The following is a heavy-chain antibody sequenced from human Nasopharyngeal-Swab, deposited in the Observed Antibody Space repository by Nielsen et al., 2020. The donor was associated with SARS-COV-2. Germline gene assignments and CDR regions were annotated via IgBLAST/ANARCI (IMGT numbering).Heavy chain of an antibody. Sequence: GGSLRLSCAASGFTVSSNYMSWVRQAPGKGLEWVAVIYSGGSTYYADSVKGRFTISRHNSKNTLYLQMNSLRAEDTAVYYCARGPYWYFDLWGGGTLVTVSS. CDR3: ARGPYWYFDL. V-gene: IGHV3-53*04. CDR1: GFTVSSNY. CDR2: IYSGGST. J-gene: IGHJ2*01.